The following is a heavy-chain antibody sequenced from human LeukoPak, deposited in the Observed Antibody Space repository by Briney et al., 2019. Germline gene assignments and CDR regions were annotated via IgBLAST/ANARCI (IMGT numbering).Heavy chain of an antibody. Sequence: ASVKVSCKVSGYTLTELSMHWVRQAPGKGLEWMGGFDPEDGETIYAQKFQGRVTMTEDTSTDTAYMELSSLRSEDTAVYYCPRAARITMVRGAPPGAFDIWGQGTMVTVSS. CDR2: FDPEDGET. CDR3: PRAARITMVRGAPPGAFDI. J-gene: IGHJ3*02. D-gene: IGHD3-10*01. V-gene: IGHV1-24*01. CDR1: GYTLTELS.